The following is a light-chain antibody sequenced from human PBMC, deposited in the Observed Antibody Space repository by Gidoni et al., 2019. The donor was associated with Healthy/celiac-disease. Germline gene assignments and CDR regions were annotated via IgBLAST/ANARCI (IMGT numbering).Light chain of an antibody. CDR1: QSVSSN. J-gene: IGKJ2*03. V-gene: IGKV3-15*01. CDR3: QQYNNWPPEYS. CDR2: GAA. Sequence: EIVMTQPPATLSVSPGESATLSCRASQSVSSNLAWYQQKPGQAPRLLIYGAATRATGIPARFSGSGSGTEFTLTISSLQSEDFAVYYCQQYNNWPPEYSFGQGTKLEIK.